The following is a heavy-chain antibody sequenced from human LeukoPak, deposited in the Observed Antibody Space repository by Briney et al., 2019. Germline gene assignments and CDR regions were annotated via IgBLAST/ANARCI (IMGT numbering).Heavy chain of an antibody. Sequence: GGSLRLSCVASGFSISSHWMRWLRQAPGKGLEWVANIKGDGSEKFYMDSVKGRFTISRDNVRESLSLQMNSLRVEDTAMYYCAVEYSNTPLGLDFWGQGTLVTVSS. CDR3: AVEYSNTPLGLDF. CDR1: GFSISSHW. V-gene: IGHV3-7*03. J-gene: IGHJ4*02. CDR2: IKGDGSEK. D-gene: IGHD2/OR15-2a*01.